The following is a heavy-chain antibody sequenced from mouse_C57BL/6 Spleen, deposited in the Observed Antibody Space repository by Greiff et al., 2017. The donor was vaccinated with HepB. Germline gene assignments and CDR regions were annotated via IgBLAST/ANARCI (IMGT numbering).Heavy chain of an antibody. CDR1: GFTFSDYG. V-gene: IGHV5-17*01. CDR3: ARSYYGSSNWYLDV. Sequence: EVKLMESGGGLVKPGGSLKLSCAASGFTFSDYGMHWVRQAPEKGLEWVAYISSGSSTIYYADTVKGRVTISRDNAKNTLFLQMTSLRSEDTAMYYCARSYYGSSNWYLDVWGTGTTVTVSS. J-gene: IGHJ1*03. CDR2: ISSGSSTI. D-gene: IGHD1-1*01.